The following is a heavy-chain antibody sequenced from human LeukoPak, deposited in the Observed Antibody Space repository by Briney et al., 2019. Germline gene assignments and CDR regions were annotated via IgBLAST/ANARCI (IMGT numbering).Heavy chain of an antibody. CDR1: GGSISIYR. J-gene: IGHJ4*02. D-gene: IGHD6-13*01. Sequence: SETLSLTCTLSGGSISIYRWSWIRQPAGKGLELMGRIDTSGNTNYNPSLNGRVTMSVDTSKTQFYLNLRSVTAADTAVYYCARSIAAAGTNSRFDYWGQGTLVTVSS. CDR2: IDTSGNT. V-gene: IGHV4-4*07. CDR3: ARSIAAAGTNSRFDY.